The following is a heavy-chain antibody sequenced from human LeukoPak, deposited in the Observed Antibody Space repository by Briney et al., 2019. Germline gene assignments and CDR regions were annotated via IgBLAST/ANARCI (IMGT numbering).Heavy chain of an antibody. D-gene: IGHD2-2*01. CDR1: GYTFTSYY. V-gene: IGHV1-46*03. Sequence: GASVKVSCKASGYTFTSYYIHWVRQAPGRGLEWMGIINPSGGSTSYAQKFQGRVTMTSDTSTSTVYMELSSLRSEDTAVYYCARRVYCTSTSCFHYYYYMDVWGKGTTVTVSS. J-gene: IGHJ6*03. CDR3: ARRVYCTSTSCFHYYYYMDV. CDR2: INPSGGST.